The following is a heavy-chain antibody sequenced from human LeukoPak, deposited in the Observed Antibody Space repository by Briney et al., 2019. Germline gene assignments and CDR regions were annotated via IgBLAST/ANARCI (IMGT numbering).Heavy chain of an antibody. CDR1: GGSISSGDYY. J-gene: IGHJ4*02. CDR3: ARGEEGRDGYNFGY. Sequence: SETLSLTCTVSGGSISSGDYYWSWIRQPPGKGLEWIGYIYYSGSTYYNPSLKSRVTISADTSKNQFSLKLSSVTAADTAVYYCARGEEGRDGYNFGYWGQGTLVTVSS. CDR2: IYYSGST. D-gene: IGHD5-24*01. V-gene: IGHV4-30-4*01.